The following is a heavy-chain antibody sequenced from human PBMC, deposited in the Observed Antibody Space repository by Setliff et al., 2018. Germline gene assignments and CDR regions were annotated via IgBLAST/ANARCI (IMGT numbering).Heavy chain of an antibody. CDR2: ISTYNGNT. CDR3: ARRVRIAVLNLYYFEY. D-gene: IGHD6-19*01. V-gene: IGHV1-18*01. CDR1: GYTFTSYG. J-gene: IGHJ4*02. Sequence: ASVKVSCKASGYTFTSYGITWVRQAPGQGLEWMGWISTYNGNTNYAQKLQGRVTMTTDTSTSTAYMELRSLRSDDTAVYYCARRVRIAVLNLYYFEYWGQGTLVTVSS.